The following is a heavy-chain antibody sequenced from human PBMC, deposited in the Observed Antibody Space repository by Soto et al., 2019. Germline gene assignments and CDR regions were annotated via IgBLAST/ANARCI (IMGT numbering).Heavy chain of an antibody. D-gene: IGHD2-15*01. V-gene: IGHV3-30*02. J-gene: IGHJ4*02. Sequence: AGGSLRLSCAASGFTFSSYGMHWVRQAPGKGLEWVALIWYDGANEYYADSVKGRFTISRDNSKNTLHLQMDSLRAEDTAVYYCAKGYCRGCSSWNPLDYRGPGSRGSVSS. CDR3: AKGYCRGCSSWNPLDY. CDR2: IWYDGANE. CDR1: GFTFSSYG.